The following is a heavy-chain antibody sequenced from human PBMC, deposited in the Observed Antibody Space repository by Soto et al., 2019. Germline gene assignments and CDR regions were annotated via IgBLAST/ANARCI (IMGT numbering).Heavy chain of an antibody. J-gene: IGHJ5*02. D-gene: IGHD2-15*01. CDR1: GFTFSSHG. Sequence: QVQLEESGGGVVQPGRSLRLSCAASGFTFSSHGMHWVRQAPGKGLEWVAVIWYDGSNRNYADSVKCRFTISRDNSKNMEFLQMNSLRVEDTAVYYCAAGDCSGGSCFSLDPWGQGTLVSVSS. CDR2: IWYDGSNR. CDR3: AAGDCSGGSCFSLDP. V-gene: IGHV3-33*01.